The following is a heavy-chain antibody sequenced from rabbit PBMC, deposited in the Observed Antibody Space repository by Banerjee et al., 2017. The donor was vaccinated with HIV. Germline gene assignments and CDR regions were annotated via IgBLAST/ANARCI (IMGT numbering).Heavy chain of an antibody. J-gene: IGHJ4*01. V-gene: IGHV1S40*01. CDR1: GIDFNSYNY. CDR3: ARDLGLDSSGWGAGFNL. CDR2: IYTDGDGNT. D-gene: IGHD4-1*01. Sequence: QSLEESGGDLVKPGASLTLTCTASGIDFNSYNYIYWVRQAPGKGLEWIACIYTDGDGNTYYATWAKGRFTISKTSSTTVTLQMTSLTAADTATYFCARDLGLDSSGWGAGFNLWGQGTLVTVS.